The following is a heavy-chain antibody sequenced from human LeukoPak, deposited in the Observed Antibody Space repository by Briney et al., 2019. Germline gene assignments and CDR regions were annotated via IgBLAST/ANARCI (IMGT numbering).Heavy chain of an antibody. CDR2: IYTSGST. V-gene: IGHV4-4*07. CDR1: GGSISSYY. J-gene: IGHJ4*02. D-gene: IGHD2-8*01. Sequence: PSETLSLTCTVSGGSISSYYWSWIRQPAGKGLEWIGRIYTSGSTNYNPSLKSRVTMSVDTSKNQFSLKLSSVTAADTAIYYCARGYCTNAVCSLGPTQAWGQGTLTTVSS. CDR3: ARGYCTNAVCSLGPTQA.